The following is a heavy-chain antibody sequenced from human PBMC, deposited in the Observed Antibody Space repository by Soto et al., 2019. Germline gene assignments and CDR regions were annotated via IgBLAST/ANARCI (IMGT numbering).Heavy chain of an antibody. J-gene: IGHJ6*03. D-gene: IGHD6-19*01. CDR2: ISSSSSYI. CDR1: GFTFSSYS. CDR3: ASNERWIPVAGTSDWGYMDV. V-gene: IGHV3-21*01. Sequence: GGSLRLSCAASGFTFSSYSMNWVRQAPGKGLEWVSSISSSSSYIYYADSVKGRFNISRDNAKNSLYLQMNSLRAEDTAVYYCASNERWIPVAGTSDWGYMDVWGKGTTVTVSS.